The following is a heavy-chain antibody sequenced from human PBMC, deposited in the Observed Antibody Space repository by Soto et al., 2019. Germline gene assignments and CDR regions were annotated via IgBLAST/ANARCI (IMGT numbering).Heavy chain of an antibody. CDR3: ARDKEVNYYYYYGMDV. CDR1: GFTFSSYA. D-gene: IGHD3-22*01. V-gene: IGHV3-30-3*01. Sequence: GGSLRLSCAASGFTFSSYAMHWVRQAPGKGLEWVAVRSYDGSNKYYADSVKGRFTISRDNSKNTLYLQMNSLRAEDTAVYYCARDKEVNYYYYYGMDVWGQGTTVTVSS. J-gene: IGHJ6*02. CDR2: RSYDGSNK.